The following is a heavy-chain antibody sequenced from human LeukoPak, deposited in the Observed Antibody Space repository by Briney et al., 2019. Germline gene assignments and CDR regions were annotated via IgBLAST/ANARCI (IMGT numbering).Heavy chain of an antibody. D-gene: IGHD3-3*01. CDR3: AREIGVVIRSIFDY. J-gene: IGHJ4*02. CDR1: GFTFSDYY. Sequence: PGGSLRLSCAASGFTFSDYYMSWIRQAPGKGLEWVAVISYDGSNKYYADSVKGRFTISRDNSKNTLYLQMNSLRAEDTAVYYCAREIGVVIRSIFDYWGQGTLVTVSS. CDR2: ISYDGSNK. V-gene: IGHV3-30-3*01.